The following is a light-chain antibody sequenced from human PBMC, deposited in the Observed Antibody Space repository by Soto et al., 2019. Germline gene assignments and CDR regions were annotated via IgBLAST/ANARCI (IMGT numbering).Light chain of an antibody. V-gene: IGLV2-14*01. CDR1: SIDVGGYNY. J-gene: IGLJ1*01. CDR2: EVS. CDR3: SSYTSSSTPYV. Sequence: QSALTQPASVSGSPGQSITISCTGTSIDVGGYNYVSWYQQHPGKAPKLMIYEVSNRPSGVSNRFSGSKSGNTASLTISGLQAEAEADYYCSSYTSSSTPYVFGTGTKVTVL.